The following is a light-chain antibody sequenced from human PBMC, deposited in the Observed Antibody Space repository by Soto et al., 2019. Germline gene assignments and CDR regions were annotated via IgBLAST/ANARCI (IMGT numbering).Light chain of an antibody. J-gene: IGLJ2*01. CDR1: SSDVGGYNF. CDR3: SSYTNIRTVI. V-gene: IGLV2-14*03. Sequence: QSALTQPASVSGSPGQSITISCTGPSSDVGGYNFVSWYQQQPGKAPKFIIYDVRTRHSGVSTHFSGSTSDHSASLTISGIQSDDEAEYNCSSYTNIRTVIFGGGTQRTFL. CDR2: DVR.